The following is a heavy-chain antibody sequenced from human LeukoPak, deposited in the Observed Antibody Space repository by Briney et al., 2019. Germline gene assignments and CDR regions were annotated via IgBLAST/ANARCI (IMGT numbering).Heavy chain of an antibody. J-gene: IGHJ3*02. V-gene: IGHV3-23*01. CDR3: AKSLFTSAAGSGRASDI. Sequence: GGSLRLSCAASGFMFRNYAMSWVRQAPGKGLEWVSVISGTGGTTYYADSVKGRFSISRDNSKNTVDLQMNSLRAEDTAVYYCAKSLFTSAAGSGRASDIWGQGTMVTVSS. CDR1: GFMFRNYA. D-gene: IGHD3-10*01. CDR2: ISGTGGTT.